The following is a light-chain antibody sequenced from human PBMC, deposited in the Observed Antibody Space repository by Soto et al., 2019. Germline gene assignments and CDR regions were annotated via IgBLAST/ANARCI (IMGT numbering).Light chain of an antibody. CDR2: DAS. CDR3: QQRSNWPPKYT. Sequence: EIVLTQSPATLSLSPGERATLSCRASQSVSSYLAWYQQKPGQAPRLLINDASNRATGIPARFSGSGSGTDVTLTISSLEPEDFAVYYGQQRSNWPPKYTFGQGTKLEIK. V-gene: IGKV3-11*01. J-gene: IGKJ2*01. CDR1: QSVSSY.